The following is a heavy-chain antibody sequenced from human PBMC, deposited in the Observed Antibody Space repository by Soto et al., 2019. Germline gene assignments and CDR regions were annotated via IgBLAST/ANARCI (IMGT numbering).Heavy chain of an antibody. CDR1: GGTFSSYS. D-gene: IGHD3-10*01. CDR3: ARGHQIEYYYGSGTPGWFYP. CDR2: IIPIFGTA. V-gene: IGHV1-69*13. J-gene: IGHJ5*02. Sequence: ASVKVACKASGGTFSSYSISWVRQAPGQGLEWMGGIIPIFGTANYAQKFQGRVTITADESTSTAYMELSSLRSEDTAVYYCARGHQIEYYYGSGTPGWFYPWGQGTLVTVSS.